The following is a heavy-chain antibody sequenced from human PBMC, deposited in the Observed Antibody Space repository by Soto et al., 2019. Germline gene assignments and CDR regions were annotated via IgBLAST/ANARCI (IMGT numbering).Heavy chain of an antibody. D-gene: IGHD3-16*01. CDR2: IYYIGST. J-gene: IGHJ4*02. Sequence: SETLSLTCSVSGGSISRYYWSWIRQPPGKGLEWIGQIYYIGSTKFNPSLKSRVTISLDSSKNQFSLKLTSVTAADTAVYYCARLPGGDFLDYWGQGILVTVS. V-gene: IGHV4-59*01. CDR3: ARLPGGDFLDY. CDR1: GGSISRYY.